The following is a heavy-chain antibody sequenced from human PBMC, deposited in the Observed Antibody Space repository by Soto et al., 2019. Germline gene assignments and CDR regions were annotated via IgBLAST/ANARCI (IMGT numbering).Heavy chain of an antibody. D-gene: IGHD3-22*01. Sequence: GGSLRLSCAASGFTFSSYAVSWVRQAPGKGLEWVSVISGSDDSTYYADSVKGRFTISRDNSKNKLYLQMNSLRAEDTAVYYCAKSPGMYYYDSSGYYHYDYWGQGT. CDR3: AKSPGMYYYDSSGYYHYDY. CDR2: ISGSDDST. J-gene: IGHJ4*02. V-gene: IGHV3-23*01. CDR1: GFTFSSYA.